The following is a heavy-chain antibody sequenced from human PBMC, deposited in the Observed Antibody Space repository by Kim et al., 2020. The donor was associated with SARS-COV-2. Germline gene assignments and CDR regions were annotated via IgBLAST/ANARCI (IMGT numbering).Heavy chain of an antibody. D-gene: IGHD4-17*01. CDR2: T. J-gene: IGHJ4*02. V-gene: IGHV3-43*01. Sequence: TYYADSVKGQFTISRDNSKNSLYLQMNSLRTEDTALYYCAKDMSTGSFDYWGQGTLVTVSS. CDR3: AKDMSTGSFDY.